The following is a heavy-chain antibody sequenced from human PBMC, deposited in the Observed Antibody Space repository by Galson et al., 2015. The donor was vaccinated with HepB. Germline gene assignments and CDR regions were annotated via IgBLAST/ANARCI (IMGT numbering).Heavy chain of an antibody. V-gene: IGHV1-69*06. CDR2: IIPIFGTA. D-gene: IGHD2-15*01. CDR1: GGTFSSYA. J-gene: IGHJ4*02. Sequence: SVKVSCKASGGTFSSYAISWVRQAPGQGLEWMGGIIPIFGTANYAQKFQGRVTITADKSTSTAYMELSSLRSEDTAVYYCARGVVVVVAATWGWGFDYWGQGTLVTVSS. CDR3: ARGVVVVVAATWGWGFDY.